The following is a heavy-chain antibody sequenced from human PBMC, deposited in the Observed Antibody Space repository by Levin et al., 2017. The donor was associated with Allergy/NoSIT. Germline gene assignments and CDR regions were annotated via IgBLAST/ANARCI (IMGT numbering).Heavy chain of an antibody. Sequence: SQTLSLTCAVYGGSFSGYYWSWIRQPPGKGLEWIGEINHSGSTNYNPSLKSRVTISVDTSKNQFSLKLSSVTAADTAVYYCARVWGCRLPLGCWGQGTLVTVSS. CDR3: ARVWGCRLPLGC. CDR2: INHSGST. CDR1: GGSFSGYY. J-gene: IGHJ4*02. D-gene: IGHD6-25*01. V-gene: IGHV4-34*01.